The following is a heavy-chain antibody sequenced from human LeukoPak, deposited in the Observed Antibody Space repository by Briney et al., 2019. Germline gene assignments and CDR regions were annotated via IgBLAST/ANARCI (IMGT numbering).Heavy chain of an antibody. CDR2: MNPNSGNT. D-gene: IGHD3-10*01. CDR3: ARWFGEFYGMDV. J-gene: IGHJ6*02. CDR1: GYTFSSYD. V-gene: IGHV1-8*01. Sequence: ASVKVSCKASGYTFSSYDINGVRQATGQGLEWMGWMNPNSGNTGYAQKFQGRVTMTGNTSISTAYMELSSLRSEDTAVYYCARWFGEFYGMDVWGQGTTVTVSS.